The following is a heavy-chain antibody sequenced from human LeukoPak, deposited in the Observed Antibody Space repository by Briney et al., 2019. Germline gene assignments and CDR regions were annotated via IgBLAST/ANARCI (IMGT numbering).Heavy chain of an antibody. CDR3: ARWTVYADDY. V-gene: IGHV4-31*11. CDR1: GGSFSGYY. Sequence: SETLSLTCAVYGGSFSGYYWSWIRQHPGKGLEWIGYIYYSGSTYYNPSLKSRVTISVDTSKNQFSLKLSSVTAADTAVYYCARWTVYADDYWGQGTLVTVSS. D-gene: IGHD2-8*01. CDR2: IYYSGST. J-gene: IGHJ4*02.